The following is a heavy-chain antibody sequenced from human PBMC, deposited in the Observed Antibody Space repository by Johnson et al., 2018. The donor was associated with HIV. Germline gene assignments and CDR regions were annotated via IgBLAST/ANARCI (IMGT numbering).Heavy chain of an antibody. CDR3: ARDVVPAANAFDI. Sequence: VQLVESGGGLVQPGGSLRLACAASGFTVSSNYMSWVRQAPGKGLEWVSVISRGGSTYYADSVKGRFTISRDNAKNSLYLQMNSLRAEDTAVYYCARDVVPAANAFDIWCQGIMVIVSS. V-gene: IGHV3-66*01. CDR1: GFTVSSNY. D-gene: IGHD2-2*01. J-gene: IGHJ3*02. CDR2: ISRGGST.